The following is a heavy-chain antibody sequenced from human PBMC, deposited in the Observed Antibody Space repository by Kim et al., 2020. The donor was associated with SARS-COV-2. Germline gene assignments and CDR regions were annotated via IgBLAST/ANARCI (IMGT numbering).Heavy chain of an antibody. CDR2: IIPIFGTA. J-gene: IGHJ5*02. CDR3: ARDLGDGGNSFWFDP. CDR1: GGTFSSYA. D-gene: IGHD2-21*02. V-gene: IGHV1-69*13. Sequence: SVKVSCKASGGTFSSYAISWVRQAPGQGLEWMGGIIPIFGTANYAQKFQGRVTITADESTSTAYMELSSLRSEDTAVYYCARDLGDGGNSFWFDPWGQGTLVTVSS.